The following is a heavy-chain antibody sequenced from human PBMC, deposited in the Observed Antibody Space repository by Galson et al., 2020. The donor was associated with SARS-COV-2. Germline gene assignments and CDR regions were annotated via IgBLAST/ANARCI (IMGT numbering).Heavy chain of an antibody. CDR2: IYYSGAT. D-gene: IGHD3-3*01. J-gene: IGHJ5*02. CDR3: TRATLERLDMWFDP. V-gene: IGHV4-39*07. Sequence: SETLSLTCTVSGGSISGSTYFWGWVRQPPGKGLEWIANIYYSGATYYNQSLKSRVTISVDTSKNQFSLKLTSVTAADTAVYYCTRATLERLDMWFDPWGQGSLVTVSS. CDR1: GGSISGSTYF.